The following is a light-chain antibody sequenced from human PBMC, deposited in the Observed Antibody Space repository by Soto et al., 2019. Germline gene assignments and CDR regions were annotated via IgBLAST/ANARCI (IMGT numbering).Light chain of an antibody. CDR1: NIGSTS. V-gene: IGLV3-21*01. CDR2: YDS. J-gene: IGLJ3*02. Sequence: SYELTQPPSVSVAPGKTASVACGGSNIGSTSVHWYQKKSGQAPVLVMYYDSDRPSGIPERFSCSNAVNTATLTISRVEAGDEADDYCQVWDISSGHVVFGGGTKLTVL. CDR3: QVWDISSGHVV.